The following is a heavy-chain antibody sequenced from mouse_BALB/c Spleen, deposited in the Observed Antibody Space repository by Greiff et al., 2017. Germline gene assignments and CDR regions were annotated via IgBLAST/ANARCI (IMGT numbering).Heavy chain of an antibody. Sequence: EVQLQESGGGLVQPGGSRKLSCAASGFTFSDYGMAWVRQAPGKGPEWVAFISNLAYSIYYADTVTGRFTISRENAKNTLYLEMSSLRSEDTAMYYCASMITSYYAMDYWGQGTSVTVSS. D-gene: IGHD2-4*01. CDR2: ISNLAYSI. J-gene: IGHJ4*01. V-gene: IGHV5-15*02. CDR3: ASMITSYYAMDY. CDR1: GFTFSDYG.